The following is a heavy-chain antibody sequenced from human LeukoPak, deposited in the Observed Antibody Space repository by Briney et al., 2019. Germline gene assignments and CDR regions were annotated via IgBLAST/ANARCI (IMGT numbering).Heavy chain of an antibody. CDR2: INWKGSST. Sequence: GGSLRLSCAASGFTFDDYGMSWVRQAPGKGLEWVSGINWKGSSTTYADSVKGRFTISRNNAKNSLYLQMNSLRAEDTAVYYCARYVYGVVTSFDYWGQGTLVTVSS. D-gene: IGHD3-3*01. CDR3: ARYVYGVVTSFDY. CDR1: GFTFDDYG. J-gene: IGHJ4*02. V-gene: IGHV3-20*04.